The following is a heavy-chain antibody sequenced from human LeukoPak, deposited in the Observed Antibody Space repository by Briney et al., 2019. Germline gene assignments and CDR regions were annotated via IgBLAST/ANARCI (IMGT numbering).Heavy chain of an antibody. D-gene: IGHD6-19*01. CDR3: ARISIAVAGTDY. J-gene: IGHJ4*02. CDR2: IYHSGST. Sequence: SETLSLNCAVSGYSISSGYYWGWIRQPPGKGLEWIGSIYHSGSTYYNPSLKSRVTISVDTSKNQFSLKLSSVTAADTAVYYCARISIAVAGTDYWGQGTLVTVSS. V-gene: IGHV4-38-2*01. CDR1: GYSISSGYY.